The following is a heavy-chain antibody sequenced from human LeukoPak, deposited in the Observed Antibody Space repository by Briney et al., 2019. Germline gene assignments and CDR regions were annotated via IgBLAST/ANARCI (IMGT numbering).Heavy chain of an antibody. CDR1: GFTFSSYG. CDR2: IWYDGSNK. Sequence: GGSLRLSCAASGFTFSSYGMHGVRQAPGKGLEWVAVIWYDGSNKYYADSVKGRFTISRDNSKNTLYLQMNRLRAEDTAVYYCARDPALYYYGSGSYYYYYGMDVWAKGTTVSVSS. D-gene: IGHD3-10*01. J-gene: IGHJ6*04. V-gene: IGHV3-33*01. CDR3: ARDPALYYYGSGSYYYYYGMDV.